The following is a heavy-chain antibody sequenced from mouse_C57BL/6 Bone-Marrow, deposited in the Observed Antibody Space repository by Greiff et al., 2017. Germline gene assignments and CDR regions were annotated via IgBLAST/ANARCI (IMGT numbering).Heavy chain of an antibody. CDR2: IYPGDGDT. D-gene: IGHD1-1*01. V-gene: IGHV1-82*01. J-gene: IGHJ2*01. CDR1: GYAFSRSW. Sequence: VKLMESGPELVKPGASVKISCKASGYAFSRSWMNWVKQRPGKGLEWIGRIYPGDGDTNYNGKFKGKATLTADKSSSTAYMPLSSLTSEDSAVYFCAREFILDYWGQGTTLTVSS. CDR3: AREFILDY.